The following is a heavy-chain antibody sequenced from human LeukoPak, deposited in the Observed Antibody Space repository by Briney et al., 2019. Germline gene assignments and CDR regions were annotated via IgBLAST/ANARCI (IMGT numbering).Heavy chain of an antibody. D-gene: IGHD3-10*01. Sequence: SETLSLTCAVSGGSITSSNWWSWGRQPPGKGLGGIGEIYHSGDTNYNPSLKSRVTISLDKSKNQFSLKVSSVTAADTAVYYCARDMGQDAFDIWGQGTMVTVSS. CDR2: IYHSGDT. V-gene: IGHV4-4*02. J-gene: IGHJ3*02. CDR1: GGSITSSNW. CDR3: ARDMGQDAFDI.